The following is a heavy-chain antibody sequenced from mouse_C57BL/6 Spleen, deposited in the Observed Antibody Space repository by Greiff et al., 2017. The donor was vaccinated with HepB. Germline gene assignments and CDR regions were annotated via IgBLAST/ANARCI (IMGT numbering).Heavy chain of an antibody. CDR2: IYPGSGNT. CDR3: ARFYYDYDDFDY. Sequence: QVQLKQSGAELVRPGASVKLSCKASGYTFTDYYINWVKQRPGQGLEWIARIYPGSGNTYYNEKLKGKATLTAEKSSSTAYMQLSSLTSEDSAVYFCARFYYDYDDFDYWGQGTTLTVSS. CDR1: GYTFTDYY. D-gene: IGHD2-4*01. V-gene: IGHV1-76*01. J-gene: IGHJ2*01.